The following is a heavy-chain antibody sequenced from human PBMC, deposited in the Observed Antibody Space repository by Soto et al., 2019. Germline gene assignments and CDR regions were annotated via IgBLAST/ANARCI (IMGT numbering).Heavy chain of an antibody. Sequence: QVQLVQSGAEVKKPGASVKVSCKASGYTFTSYGISWVRQAPGQGLEWMGWISAYNGNTNYAQKLQGRVTMTTDTATSTADRELRSLRSDDTAVYDCAREGWSSTSGPEDVWGQGTTVTVSS. CDR1: GYTFTSYG. V-gene: IGHV1-18*01. J-gene: IGHJ6*02. CDR2: ISAYNGNT. CDR3: AREGWSSTSGPEDV. D-gene: IGHD2-2*01.